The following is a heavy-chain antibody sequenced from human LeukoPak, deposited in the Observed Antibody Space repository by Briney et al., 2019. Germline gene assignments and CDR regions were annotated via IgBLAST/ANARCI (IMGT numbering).Heavy chain of an antibody. V-gene: IGHV3-7*01. CDR2: IKHDGSEK. J-gene: IGHJ3*02. D-gene: IGHD3/OR15-3a*01. CDR3: ARDSTYHEFWTGYSPRVFDI. Sequence: PGGSLRLSCAASGFTFSSYWMSWVRQAPGKGLEWVANIKHDGSEKYYVDSVKGRFTISKDNAKNSLYLQMNSLRAEDTAVYYCARDSTYHEFWTGYSPRVFDIWGQGTMVTVSP. CDR1: GFTFSSYW.